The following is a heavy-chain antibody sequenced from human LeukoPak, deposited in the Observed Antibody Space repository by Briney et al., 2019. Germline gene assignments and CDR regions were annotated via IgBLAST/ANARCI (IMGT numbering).Heavy chain of an antibody. Sequence: GGSLRLSCAASGFTFSSYAMSWVRQAPGKGLEWASSISGSGGSTYSADSVKGRFTISRDNSKNTLYLQMNSLRAEDTAVYYCAKRGIEYSSSSEEPRFDYWGQGTLVTVSS. D-gene: IGHD6-6*01. V-gene: IGHV3-23*01. CDR2: ISGSGGST. J-gene: IGHJ4*02. CDR3: AKRGIEYSSSSEEPRFDY. CDR1: GFTFSSYA.